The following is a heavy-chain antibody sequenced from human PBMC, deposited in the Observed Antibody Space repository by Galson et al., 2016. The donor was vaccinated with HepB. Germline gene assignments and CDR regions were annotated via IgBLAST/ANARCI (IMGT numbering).Heavy chain of an antibody. V-gene: IGHV3-49*04. CDR3: SVGDFSGY. CDR1: GITFGNFI. J-gene: IGHJ4*02. CDR2: IRTNADGGTT. D-gene: IGHD2-2*01. Sequence: SLRLSCASSGITFGNFIMSWVRQAPGQGLEWVALIRTNADGGTTEYAASVEGRFSNARDDSKSTAYLQMNRLKSEDTDVYCCSVGDFSGYGGRGTVVTVSS.